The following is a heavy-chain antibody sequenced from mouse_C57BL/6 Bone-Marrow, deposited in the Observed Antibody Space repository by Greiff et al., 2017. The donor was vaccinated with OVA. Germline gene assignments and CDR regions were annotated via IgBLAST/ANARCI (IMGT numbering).Heavy chain of an antibody. V-gene: IGHV1-5*01. D-gene: IGHD3-2*02. CDR2: IYPGNSDT. Sequence: DVQLQESGTVLARPGASVKMSCKTSGYTFTSYWMHWVKQRPGQGLEWIGAIYPGNSDTSYNQKFKGKAKLTAVTSASTAYMELSSLTNEDSAVYYCTRGDSSGYQYYFDYWGQGTTLTVSS. J-gene: IGHJ2*01. CDR1: GYTFTSYW. CDR3: TRGDSSGYQYYFDY.